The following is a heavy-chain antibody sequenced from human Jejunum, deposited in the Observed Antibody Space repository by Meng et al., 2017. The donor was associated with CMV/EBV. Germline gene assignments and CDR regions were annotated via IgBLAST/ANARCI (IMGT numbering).Heavy chain of an antibody. CDR2: INGGDGDT. D-gene: IGHD1-1*01. Sequence: KVSCKASGYTFTRDAVYWVRQAPGQGLEWMGWINGGDGDTKYSQKFQDRVTITRDISANIVYLELSSLRFEDTAMYYCARGVVGTGNWGQGTLVNVSS. J-gene: IGHJ1*01. CDR1: GYTFTRDA. CDR3: ARGVVGTGN. V-gene: IGHV1-3*01.